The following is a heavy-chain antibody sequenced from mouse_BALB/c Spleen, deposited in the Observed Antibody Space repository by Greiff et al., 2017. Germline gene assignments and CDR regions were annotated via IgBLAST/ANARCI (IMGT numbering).Heavy chain of an antibody. J-gene: IGHJ2*01. CDR2: ISSGGGST. CDR1: GFAFSSYD. V-gene: IGHV5-12-1*01. CDR3: ARQLGYYFDY. Sequence: EVQRVESGGGLVKPGGSLKLSCAASGFAFSSYDMSWVRQTPEKRLEWVAYISSGGGSTYYPDTVKGRFTISRDNAKNTLYLQMSSLKSEDTAMYYCARQLGYYFDYWGQGTTLTVSS.